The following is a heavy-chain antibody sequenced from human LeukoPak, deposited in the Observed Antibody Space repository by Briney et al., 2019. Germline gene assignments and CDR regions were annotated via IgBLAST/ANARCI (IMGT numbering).Heavy chain of an antibody. CDR3: ARGRCDSACYCDD. J-gene: IGHJ4*01. Sequence: GGSLRLSCAASGFSFSRLWVSWVRQAPGKGLEWVANINEDGSEKPYVDSVKGRVTISRENAKNLLYLQLNRARADAAAVYYCARGRCDSACYCDDWGHGTLVTASS. CDR2: INEDGSEK. D-gene: IGHD3-22*01. CDR1: GFSFSRLW. V-gene: IGHV3-7*01.